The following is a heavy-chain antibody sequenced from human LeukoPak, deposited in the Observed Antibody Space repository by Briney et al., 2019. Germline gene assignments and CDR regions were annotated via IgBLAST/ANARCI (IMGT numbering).Heavy chain of an antibody. CDR1: GGSISSSSYY. D-gene: IGHD5-12*01. V-gene: IGHV4-39*01. CDR2: IYSGGST. J-gene: IGHJ3*02. CDR3: ARHSRSGSGGYENAFDI. Sequence: SETLSHTCTVSGGSISSSSYYWDWIRQSPGKGLEWIGNIYSGGSTYYTPSLKSRVTISVDTSKNQFSLKLSSVTAADTAIYFCARHSRSGSGGYENAFDIWGQGTMVTVSS.